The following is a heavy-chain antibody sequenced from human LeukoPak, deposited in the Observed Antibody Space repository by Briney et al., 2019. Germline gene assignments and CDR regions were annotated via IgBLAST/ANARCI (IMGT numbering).Heavy chain of an antibody. D-gene: IGHD2-21*01. V-gene: IGHV3-23*01. CDR1: GFTFSSYA. J-gene: IGHJ4*02. CDR2: ISGSGGST. CDR3: AKGSGEVVIADEDY. Sequence: PGGSLRLSCAASGFTFSSYAMSWVRQAPGKGLEWVSAISGSGGSTYYADSVKGRFTIPRDNSKNTLYVQMNSLRAEDTAVYYCAKGSGEVVIADEDYWGQGTLVTVSS.